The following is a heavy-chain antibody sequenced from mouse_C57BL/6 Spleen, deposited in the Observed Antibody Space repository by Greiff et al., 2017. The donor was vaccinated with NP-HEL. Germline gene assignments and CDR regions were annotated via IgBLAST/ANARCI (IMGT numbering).Heavy chain of an antibody. CDR1: GFNIKDDY. J-gene: IGHJ2*01. CDR2: IDPENGDT. V-gene: IGHV14-4*01. D-gene: IGHD2-4*01. CDR3: TTGIYYDYASDY. Sequence: EVKLVESGAELVRPGASVKLSCTASGFNIKDDYMHWVKQRPEQGLEWIGWIDPENGDTEYASKFQGKATITADTSSNTAYLQLSSLTSEDTAVYYCTTGIYYDYASDYWGQGTTLTVSS.